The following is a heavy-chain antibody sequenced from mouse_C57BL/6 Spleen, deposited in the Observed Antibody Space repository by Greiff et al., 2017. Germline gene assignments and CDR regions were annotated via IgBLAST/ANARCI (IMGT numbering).Heavy chain of an antibody. J-gene: IGHJ2*01. CDR2: IDPSDSYT. D-gene: IGHD2-3*01. CDR3: ARRDGSYVVAFDY. Sequence: QVQLQQPGAELVMPGASVKLSCKASGYTFTSYWMHWVKQRPGQGLEWIGKIDPSDSYTNYNHKFKGRFTLTVDKSSSTAYMQLSSLTSEDSAVYYCARRDGSYVVAFDYWGQGTTLTVSS. CDR1: GYTFTSYW. V-gene: IGHV1-69*01.